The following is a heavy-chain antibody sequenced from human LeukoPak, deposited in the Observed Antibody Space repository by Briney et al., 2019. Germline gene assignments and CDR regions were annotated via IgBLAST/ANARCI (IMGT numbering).Heavy chain of an antibody. V-gene: IGHV3-23*01. CDR2: ISGSGGST. CDR1: GFTFSSYA. J-gene: IGHJ4*02. Sequence: GGSLRLSCAASGFTFSSYAMSWVRQAPGKGLEWVSAISGSGGSTYYADSVKGRFTISRDNFKNTLYLQMNSLRAEDTAVYYCAKGTVVVPAAPFDYWGQGTLVTVSS. D-gene: IGHD2-2*01. CDR3: AKGTVVVPAAPFDY.